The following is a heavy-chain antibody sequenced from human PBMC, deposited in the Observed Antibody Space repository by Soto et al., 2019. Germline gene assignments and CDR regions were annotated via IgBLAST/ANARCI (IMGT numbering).Heavy chain of an antibody. CDR3: ARSLEGTTVTNWFDP. V-gene: IGHV1-69*01. J-gene: IGHJ5*02. CDR2: ITPVFGTA. Sequence: QVQLVQSGAEVKKPGSSVKVSCKASADTFNSYSLSWLRQAPGPRLEWMGGITPVFGTADYAQSFEDRLTITADDSTSTVYMELSSLRSDDTAGYYCARSLEGTTVTNWFDPWGQGALVTVSS. D-gene: IGHD4-17*01. CDR1: ADTFNSYS.